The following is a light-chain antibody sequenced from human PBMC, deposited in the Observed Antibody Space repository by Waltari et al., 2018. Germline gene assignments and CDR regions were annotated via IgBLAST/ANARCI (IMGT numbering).Light chain of an antibody. CDR3: QQYSSSPWT. CDR2: KAS. V-gene: IGKV1-5*03. Sequence: DIQMTQSPSTLSASVGDRVTITCRASQTISSWLAWYQQKPGKAPKLLIYKASSLESGVPSRFSCSRSGTEFTLTISSLQPDDFATYHCQQYSSSPWTFGQGTKVEIK. CDR1: QTISSW. J-gene: IGKJ1*01.